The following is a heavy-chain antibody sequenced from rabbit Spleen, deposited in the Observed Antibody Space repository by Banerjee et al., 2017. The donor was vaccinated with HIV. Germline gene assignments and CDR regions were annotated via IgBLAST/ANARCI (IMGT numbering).Heavy chain of an antibody. D-gene: IGHD8-1*01. CDR2: IFTGSRGTT. CDR3: ARDTGTSFSTYGMDL. V-gene: IGHV1S40*01. CDR1: GFSFSSSDY. Sequence: QSLEESGGDLVKPGASLTLTCTASGFSFSSSDYMCWVRQTPGKGLEWIACIFTGSRGTTYYVSWAKGRFTISKTSSTTVTLQMTSLTAADTATYFCARDTGTSFSTYGMDLWGQGTLVTVS. J-gene: IGHJ6*01.